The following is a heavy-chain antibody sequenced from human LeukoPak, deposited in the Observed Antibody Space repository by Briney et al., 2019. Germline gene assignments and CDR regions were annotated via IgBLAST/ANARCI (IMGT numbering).Heavy chain of an antibody. CDR1: GFTFSGYA. Sequence: GGSLRLSCAASGFTFSGYAMSWVRQAPGKGLEWLSYISTSSSYIYYADSVKGRFTVSRDNAMNSLFLQMNSLIAEDTAVYYCARVGIRFLEQYYFDYWGQGTLVTVSS. V-gene: IGHV3-21*01. D-gene: IGHD3-3*01. J-gene: IGHJ4*02. CDR3: ARVGIRFLEQYYFDY. CDR2: ISTSSSYI.